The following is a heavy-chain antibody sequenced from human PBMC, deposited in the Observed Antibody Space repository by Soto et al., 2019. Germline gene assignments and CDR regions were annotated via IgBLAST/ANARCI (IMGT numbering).Heavy chain of an antibody. D-gene: IGHD3-3*01. J-gene: IGHJ5*02. CDR1: RGSISSGTNY. V-gene: IGHV4-39*01. CDR3: ARQSYYDFWSGYHKQNWFDP. CDR2: IYYSGST. Sequence: SETLSLTCTVSRGSISSGTNYWGWIRQPPGKGLEWIGSIYYSGSTYYNPSLKSRVTISVDTSKNQFSLKLSSVTAADTAVYYCARQSYYDFWSGYHKQNWFDPWGQGTLVTVSS.